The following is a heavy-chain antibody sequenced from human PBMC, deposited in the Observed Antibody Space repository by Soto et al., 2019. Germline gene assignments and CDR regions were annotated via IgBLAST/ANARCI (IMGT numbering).Heavy chain of an antibody. D-gene: IGHD2-2*02. V-gene: IGHV4-59*08. CDR1: GDSISSYF. Sequence: PSETLSLTCTFSGDSISSYFWSRMRQPPGKGLEWIGYIYYIGSTNYNPSLKSRVTISVDMSKNQFSLKLSSVTAADTAVYYCPRQPCNSSSCYTDYWGQGTLVTVSS. CDR2: IYYIGST. CDR3: PRQPCNSSSCYTDY. J-gene: IGHJ4*02.